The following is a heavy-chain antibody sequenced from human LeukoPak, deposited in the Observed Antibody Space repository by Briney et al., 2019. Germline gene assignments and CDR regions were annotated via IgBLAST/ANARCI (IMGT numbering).Heavy chain of an antibody. CDR2: IYYSGST. Sequence: SETLSLTCTVSGASISNYYWSWIRQPPGKGLDWIGYIYYSGSTKYNPSLQSRVTISVDTSKNQFSLKLSSVTAADTAVYYCARDRGYHDSGGYYHFDSWGQGTLVTVS. CDR1: GASISNYY. J-gene: IGHJ4*02. V-gene: IGHV4-59*01. CDR3: ARDRGYHDSGGYYHFDS. D-gene: IGHD3-22*01.